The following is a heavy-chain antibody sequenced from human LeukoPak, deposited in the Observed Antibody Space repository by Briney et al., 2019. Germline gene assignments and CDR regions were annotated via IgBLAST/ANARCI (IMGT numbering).Heavy chain of an antibody. Sequence: PGGSLRLSCTASGFTFSSYTMSWVRQAPGKGLKWVSTITTGGPNTYYADSVKGRFTVSRDDSKNTLYLQMNSLRAEDTAVYYCARAATWFGPNWFDPWGQGTLVTVSS. CDR3: ARAATWFGPNWFDP. CDR1: GFTFSSYT. D-gene: IGHD3-10*01. V-gene: IGHV3-23*01. J-gene: IGHJ5*02. CDR2: ITTGGPNT.